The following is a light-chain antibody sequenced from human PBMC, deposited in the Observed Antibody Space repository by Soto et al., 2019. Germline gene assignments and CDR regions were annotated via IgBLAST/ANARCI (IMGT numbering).Light chain of an antibody. J-gene: IGLJ1*01. Sequence: QSDLTQPASGSGSPGQSITISCTGTSSDVGGYNYVSWYQQHPGKAPKLMIYDVSNRPSGVSNRFSGSKSGNTASLTISGLQAEDEADYYCSSYTSSSPLFGTGTKVTVL. CDR2: DVS. CDR3: SSYTSSSPL. V-gene: IGLV2-14*01. CDR1: SSDVGGYNY.